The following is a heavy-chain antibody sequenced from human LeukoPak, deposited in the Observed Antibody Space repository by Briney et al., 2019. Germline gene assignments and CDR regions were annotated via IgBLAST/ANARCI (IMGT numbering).Heavy chain of an antibody. D-gene: IGHD3/OR15-3a*01. J-gene: IGHJ3*02. CDR3: ATSSGLTTHDAFDI. CDR2: MNPDTEIT. Sequence: VASVKVSCKASGYTFTNYDLNWVRQASGQGLEWMGWMNPDTEITDYAQKFQGRVTMTRDTSINTAYMELSGLTSEDTAVYFCATSSGLTTHDAFDIWGQGTKVTVSS. CDR1: GYTFTNYD. V-gene: IGHV1-8*01.